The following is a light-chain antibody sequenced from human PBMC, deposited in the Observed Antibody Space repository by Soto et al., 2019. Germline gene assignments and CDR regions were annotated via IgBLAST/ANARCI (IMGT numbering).Light chain of an antibody. CDR3: QVWHSSTDNYV. CDR2: DDR. J-gene: IGLJ1*01. V-gene: IGLV3-21*02. CDR1: NIGAKS. Sequence: SYELTQPPSVSVAPGQTATITCGGDNIGAKSVHWYQQKPGQAPVLVVHDDRDRPSGIPDRFSGSNSGKTDTLTISRVEAGDEADYYCQVWHSSTDNYVFGIGTKVTVL.